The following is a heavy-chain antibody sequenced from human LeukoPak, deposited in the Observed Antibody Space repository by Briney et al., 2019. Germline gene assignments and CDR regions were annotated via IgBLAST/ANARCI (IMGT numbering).Heavy chain of an antibody. J-gene: IGHJ4*02. CDR3: ARHGRMGTINPSY. D-gene: IGHD5-24*01. CDR1: GGSISNSSYY. CDR2: MYYSGSA. V-gene: IGHV4-39*01. Sequence: PSETLSLTCTVSGGSISNSSYYWGWIRQPPGKGLEWIGSMYYSGSAYYNPSLKSRATISVDTSKNQFSLKLSSVTAADTPVYYCARHGRMGTINPSYWGQGTLVTVSS.